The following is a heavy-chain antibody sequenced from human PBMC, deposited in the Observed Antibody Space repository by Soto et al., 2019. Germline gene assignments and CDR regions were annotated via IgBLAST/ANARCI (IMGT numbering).Heavy chain of an antibody. D-gene: IGHD6-6*01. CDR1: GFSLTTSGVG. CDR3: ARGHASRPVFAFDV. Sequence: QYTLMESGPTLVKPTQTLTLTCSFSGFSLTTSGVGVGWIRQPPGKALEWLAHIYWSGEEHYRPSLKSRLSITKDSSKDQVVLTMTNMDPVDTATYYCARGHASRPVFAFDVWGQGTMVTVSS. CDR2: IYWSGEE. V-gene: IGHV2-5*01. J-gene: IGHJ3*01.